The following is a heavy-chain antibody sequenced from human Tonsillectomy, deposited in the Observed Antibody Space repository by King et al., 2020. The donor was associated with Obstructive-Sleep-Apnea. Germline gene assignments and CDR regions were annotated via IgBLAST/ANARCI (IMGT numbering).Heavy chain of an antibody. J-gene: IGHJ4*02. CDR1: GGSISSYY. Sequence: VQLQESGPGLVKPSETLSLTCTVSGGSISSYYWSWIRQPPGKGLEWIGYIYYSGSTNYNPSLKSRVTISVDTSKNQFSLKLSSVTAADTAVYYCAREWVAGGQHGGEPDPPSGQIDYWGQGTLVTVSS. D-gene: IGHD2-21*01. CDR2: IYYSGST. V-gene: IGHV4-59*01. CDR3: AREWVAGGQHGGEPDPPSGQIDY.